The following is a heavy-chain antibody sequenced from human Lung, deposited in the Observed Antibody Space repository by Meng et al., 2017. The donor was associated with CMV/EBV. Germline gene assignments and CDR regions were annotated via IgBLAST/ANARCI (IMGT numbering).Heavy chain of an antibody. J-gene: IGHJ4*02. CDR3: AKVEGYSGYDERPFDY. V-gene: IGHV3-33*06. CDR1: GFTFNNYG. CDR2: IWYDGSNK. Sequence: SXAASGFTFNNYGMHWGRQAPGKGLGGVAVIWYDGSNKYCADSVKGRFTISRANSKNKLYLQMTSLRAEDTAVYYCAKVEGYSGYDERPFDYGGRGTXVTVAS. D-gene: IGHD5-12*01.